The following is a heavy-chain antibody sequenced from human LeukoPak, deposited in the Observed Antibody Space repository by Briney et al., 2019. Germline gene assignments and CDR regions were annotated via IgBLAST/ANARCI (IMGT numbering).Heavy chain of an antibody. CDR2: ISYDGSNK. CDR3: ARDLQMTTVSYFDY. V-gene: IGHV3-30-3*01. J-gene: IGHJ4*02. Sequence: GGSLRLSCAASGFTFSSYNMNWVRQAPGKGLEWVAVISYDGSNKYYADSVKGRFTISRDNSKNTLYLQMNSLRAEDTAVYYCARDLQMTTVSYFDYWGQGTLVTVSS. CDR1: GFTFSSYN. D-gene: IGHD4-17*01.